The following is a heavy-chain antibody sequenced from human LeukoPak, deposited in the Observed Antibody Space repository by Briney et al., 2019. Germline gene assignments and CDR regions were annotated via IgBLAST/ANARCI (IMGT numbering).Heavy chain of an antibody. CDR1: GFTFSSYA. Sequence: GGSLRLSCAASGFTFSSYAMSWVRQAPGKGLEWVSAISGSGGSTYYADSVKGRFTISRDNSKNTLYLQMNRLRAEDTAVYYCAKAIDNYHDSSGYYSWGQGTLVTVSS. CDR2: ISGSGGST. V-gene: IGHV3-23*01. D-gene: IGHD3-22*01. CDR3: AKAIDNYHDSSGYYS. J-gene: IGHJ4*02.